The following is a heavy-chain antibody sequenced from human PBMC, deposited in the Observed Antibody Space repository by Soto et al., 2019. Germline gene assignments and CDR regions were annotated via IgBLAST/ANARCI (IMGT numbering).Heavy chain of an antibody. D-gene: IGHD3-22*01. Sequence: ASVKVSCKASGYTFTSYGISWVRQAPGQGLEWMGWIRAYNGNTNYPQKLRGRVTMTTDTSTSTAYMELRSLRSDDTAVYYCAKGSDYFHSSGYNLEYFQHWGQGTLVTVSS. CDR3: AKGSDYFHSSGYNLEYFQH. V-gene: IGHV1-18*01. CDR2: IRAYNGNT. CDR1: GYTFTSYG. J-gene: IGHJ1*01.